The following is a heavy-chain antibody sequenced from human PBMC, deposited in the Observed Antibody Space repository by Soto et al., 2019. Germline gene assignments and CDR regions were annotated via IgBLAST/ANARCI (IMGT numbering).Heavy chain of an antibody. CDR1: GFTFSSYA. D-gene: IGHD3-9*01. J-gene: IGHJ2*01. Sequence: EVQLLESGGGLVQPGGSLRLSCAASGFTFSSYAMSWVRQAPGKGLEWVSAISGSGGSTYYADSVKGRFTISRDNSKNTLYLQMNSLRAEDTAVYYCAKDPRRTFRYNWYFDLWGRGTLVTVSS. CDR2: ISGSGGST. V-gene: IGHV3-23*01. CDR3: AKDPRRTFRYNWYFDL.